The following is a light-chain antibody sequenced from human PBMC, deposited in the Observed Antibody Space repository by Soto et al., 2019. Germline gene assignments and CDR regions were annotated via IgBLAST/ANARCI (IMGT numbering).Light chain of an antibody. CDR3: RQYGRSLGFA. CDR2: GAS. CDR1: QSVSID. J-gene: IGKJ4*01. Sequence: EVVLTQSPGTLSLSPWERATLSCRASQSVSIDLAWYQQTPGQAPRLLIYGASTRATGIPVRFSGSASGTEFTLTISRLEPEDFAVYYCRQYGRSLGFAFGGGTKV. V-gene: IGKV3-20*01.